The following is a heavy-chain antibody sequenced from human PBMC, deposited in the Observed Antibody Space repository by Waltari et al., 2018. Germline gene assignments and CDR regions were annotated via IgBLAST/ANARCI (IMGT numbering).Heavy chain of an antibody. V-gene: IGHV3-73*02. CDR3: AKQKTGGANDF. CDR1: GFNFNMST. Sequence: EVHLVESGGGLVQPGGSLKISCAASGFNFNMSTIHWVRQAPGRVLEWVGRIRSKINNDATAYGASVKGRYSMSRDDSRNTAFLEMNSLKTDDSAGYYCAKQKTGGANDFWGQGTLVTVST. CDR2: IRSKINNDAT. J-gene: IGHJ4*01. D-gene: IGHD3-16*01.